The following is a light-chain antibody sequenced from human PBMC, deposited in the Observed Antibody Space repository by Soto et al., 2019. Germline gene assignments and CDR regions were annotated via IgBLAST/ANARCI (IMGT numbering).Light chain of an antibody. CDR1: QSVSSS. CDR3: QHYGTSQIT. Sequence: EIVLTQSPATLSLSPGERATLSCRASQSVSSSLAWYQQKPGQAPRLLIYDASNRATGIPARFSGSGSGTDFTLTISRLEPEDFAVYYCQHYGTSQITFGQGTRLEIK. V-gene: IGKV3-11*01. J-gene: IGKJ5*01. CDR2: DAS.